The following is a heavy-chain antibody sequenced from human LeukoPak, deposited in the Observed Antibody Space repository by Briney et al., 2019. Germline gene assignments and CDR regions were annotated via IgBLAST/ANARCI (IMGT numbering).Heavy chain of an antibody. Sequence: ASVKVSCKASGYTFTGYYMQWVRQAPGKGLEWMGWIDPKSGDTKYAQNFQGRVTMTRDASITTVYMELSSLSSDDTALYYCAREGSGTGLITYFYGLDVWGQGTTVTVSS. V-gene: IGHV1-2*02. CDR2: IDPKSGDT. D-gene: IGHD1-1*01. J-gene: IGHJ6*02. CDR3: AREGSGTGLITYFYGLDV. CDR1: GYTFTGYY.